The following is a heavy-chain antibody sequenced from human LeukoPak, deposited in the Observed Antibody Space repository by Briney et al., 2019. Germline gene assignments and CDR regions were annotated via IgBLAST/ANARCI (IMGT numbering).Heavy chain of an antibody. D-gene: IGHD4-23*01. CDR3: ARVIRWIYYYYGMDV. J-gene: IGHJ6*02. CDR2: IIPIFGTA. Sequence: ASVNVSCKASGGTFSSYAISWVRQAPGQGLEWMGGIIPIFGTANYAQKFQGRVTITADESTSTAYMELSSLRSEDTAVYYCARVIRWIYYYYGMDVWGQGTTVTVSS. V-gene: IGHV1-69*13. CDR1: GGTFSSYA.